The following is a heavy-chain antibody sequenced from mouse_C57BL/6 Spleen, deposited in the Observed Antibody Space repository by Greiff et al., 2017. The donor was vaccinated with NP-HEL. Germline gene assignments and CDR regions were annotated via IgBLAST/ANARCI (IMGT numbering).Heavy chain of an antibody. D-gene: IGHD1-1*01. Sequence: VQGVESGGDLVKPGGSLKLSCAASGFTFSSYGMSWVRQTPDKRLEWVATISSGGSYTYYPDSVKGRFTISRDNAKNTLYLQMSSLKSEDTAMYYCARDYGSSSDYWGQGTTLTVSS. CDR1: GFTFSSYG. CDR3: ARDYGSSSDY. V-gene: IGHV5-6*01. J-gene: IGHJ2*01. CDR2: ISSGGSYT.